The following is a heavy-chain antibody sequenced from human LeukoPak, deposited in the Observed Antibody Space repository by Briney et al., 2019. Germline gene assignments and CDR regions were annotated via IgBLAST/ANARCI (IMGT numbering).Heavy chain of an antibody. D-gene: IGHD2-21*02. CDR2: INPSGGTT. CDR1: GYTFTSYY. CDR3: ARAGSPNIVVMTAADY. V-gene: IGHV1-46*01. Sequence: ASVKVSCKESGYTFTSYYMHWVRQAPGRGLEWMGIINPSGGTTSYAQKFQGRVTMTRDTSTSTVYMELISLRSEDTAVYYCARAGSPNIVVMTAADYWGQGTLVTVSS. J-gene: IGHJ4*02.